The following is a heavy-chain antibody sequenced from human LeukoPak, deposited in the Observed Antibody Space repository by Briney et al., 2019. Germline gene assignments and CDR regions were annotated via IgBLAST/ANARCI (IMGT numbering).Heavy chain of an antibody. V-gene: IGHV3-48*01. CDR3: AREIPNLSITIFGVANDAFDI. J-gene: IGHJ3*02. CDR1: GFTFSSYA. Sequence: GGSLRLSCAATGFTFSSYAMSWVRQAPGKGLEWVSYISSSSSTIYYADSVKGRFTISRDNAKNSLYLQMNSLRAEDTAVYYCAREIPNLSITIFGVANDAFDIWGQGTMVTVSS. CDR2: ISSSSSTI. D-gene: IGHD3-3*01.